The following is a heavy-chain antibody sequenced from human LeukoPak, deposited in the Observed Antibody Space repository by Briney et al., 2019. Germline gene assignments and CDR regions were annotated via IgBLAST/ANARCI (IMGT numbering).Heavy chain of an antibody. V-gene: IGHV1-3*01. CDR2: INAGNGNT. Sequence: ASVKVSCKASGYTFTSYAMHWVRQAPGQRLEWMGWINAGNGNTKYSQKFQGRVTITRDTSASTAYMELSSLRSEDTAVYYCARDSSRYIAAADIDYWGQGTLVTVSS. CDR1: GYTFTSYA. J-gene: IGHJ4*02. D-gene: IGHD6-13*01. CDR3: ARDSSRYIAAADIDY.